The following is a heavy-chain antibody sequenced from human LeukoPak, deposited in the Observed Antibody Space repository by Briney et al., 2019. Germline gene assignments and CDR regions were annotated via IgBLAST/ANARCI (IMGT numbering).Heavy chain of an antibody. Sequence: PGGSLRLSCAASGFTFSSSAMSWVRQAPGKGLEWVSAISCSGGSTYYAASVKGRFTIPSNNSKHTSYLQMNSLRAEDTAVYYCARDPLLFGDYPAWFDPWGQGTLVTVSS. CDR3: ARDPLLFGDYPAWFDP. CDR1: GFTFSSSA. D-gene: IGHD4-17*01. J-gene: IGHJ5*02. CDR2: ISCSGGST. V-gene: IGHV3-23*01.